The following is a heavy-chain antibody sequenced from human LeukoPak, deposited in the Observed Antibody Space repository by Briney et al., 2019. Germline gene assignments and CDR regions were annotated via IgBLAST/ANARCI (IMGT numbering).Heavy chain of an antibody. V-gene: IGHV6-1*01. CDR1: GDSVSSNSAS. J-gene: IGHJ5*02. D-gene: IGHD6-19*01. CDR2: TYYRSKWYN. CDR3: AREGVAGDNWFDP. Sequence: SQTLSLTCAISGDSVSSNSASWNWIRQSPSRGLEWLGRTYYRSKWYNDYAVSVKSRITINPDISKNQFSLQLNSVSPEDTAMYWCAREGVAGDNWFDPWGQGTLVTVSS.